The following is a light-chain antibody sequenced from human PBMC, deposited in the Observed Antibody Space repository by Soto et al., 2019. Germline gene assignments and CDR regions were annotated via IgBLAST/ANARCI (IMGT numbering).Light chain of an antibody. J-gene: IGLJ1*01. CDR3: SSYTSSSTLYV. CDR2: EVS. V-gene: IGLV2-14*01. Sequence: QSALTQPASVSGSPGQSITISCTGTSSDVGGYNYVSWYQQHPGKAPKLIIYEVSNRPSGLSNRFSGSKSGDTASLTISGLHAEDEADYYCSSYTSSSTLYVFGTGTKLTVL. CDR1: SSDVGGYNY.